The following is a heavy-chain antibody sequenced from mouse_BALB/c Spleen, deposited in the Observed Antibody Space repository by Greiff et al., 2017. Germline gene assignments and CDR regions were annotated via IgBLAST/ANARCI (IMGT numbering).Heavy chain of an antibody. CDR3: TGHYRYDAGYYYAMDY. J-gene: IGHJ4*01. D-gene: IGHD2-14*01. Sequence: DVKLVESGGGSVQPGGSMKLSCVASGFTFSNYWMNWVRQSPEKGLEWVAEIRLKSNNYATHYAESVKGRFTISRDDSKSSVYLQMNNLRAEDTGIYYCTGHYRYDAGYYYAMDYWGQGTSVTVSA. CDR1: GFTFSNYW. V-gene: IGHV6-6*02. CDR2: IRLKSNNYAT.